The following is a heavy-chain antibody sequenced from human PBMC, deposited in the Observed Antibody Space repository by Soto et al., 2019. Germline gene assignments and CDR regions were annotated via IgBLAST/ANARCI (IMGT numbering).Heavy chain of an antibody. D-gene: IGHD2-15*01. CDR3: ARVRDSFGLDV. V-gene: IGHV4-31*03. J-gene: IGHJ6*02. CDR1: GGSITGAYY. CDR2: IHYRGTT. Sequence: QVQLQESGPGLVKSSETLSLTCNVSGGSITGAYYWNWIRQHPGKGLEWIGSIHYRGTTDYNPSLKSRITISLDMSKNQFALKLSSVTAADTAVYYCARVRDSFGLDVWGQGTTVTVSS.